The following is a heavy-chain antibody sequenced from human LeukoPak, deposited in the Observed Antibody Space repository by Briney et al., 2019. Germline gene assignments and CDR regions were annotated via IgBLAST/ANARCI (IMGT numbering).Heavy chain of an antibody. CDR3: ARGPQRYYYGSGSYYKD. CDR1: GGSSRGYY. CDR2: INHTGST. V-gene: IGHV4-34*01. D-gene: IGHD3-10*01. Sequence: SETLSLTCTVYGGSSRGYYWSWIRHPPGKGLEWIGEINHTGSTKYNPSLKSRVTISVDTSKNQFSLNLSSATAADTAVYYCARGPQRYYYGSGSYYKDWGQGTLVTVSS. J-gene: IGHJ4*02.